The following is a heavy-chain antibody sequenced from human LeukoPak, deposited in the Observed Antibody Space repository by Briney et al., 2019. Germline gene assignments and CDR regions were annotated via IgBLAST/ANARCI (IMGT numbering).Heavy chain of an antibody. D-gene: IGHD2-15*01. J-gene: IGHJ4*02. CDR1: GFTFNSDS. CDR2: IGGSSTSI. CDR3: ASLWGTTPFGY. V-gene: IGHV3-21*01. Sequence: GGSLRLSCAASGFTFNSDSMNWVRQAPGKGLEWVSSIGGSSTSIYYIDSVKGRFTISRDNAKNSLYLQMNSLRAEDTAVYYCASLWGTTPFGYWGQGTLVTVSS.